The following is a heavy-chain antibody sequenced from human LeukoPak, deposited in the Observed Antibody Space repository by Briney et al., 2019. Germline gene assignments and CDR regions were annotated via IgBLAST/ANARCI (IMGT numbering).Heavy chain of an antibody. CDR1: GYTLTELS. CDR2: FDPEDGET. CDR3: ATRSYDYVWGSYRYLKWYFDY. Sequence: ASVKVSFKVSGYTLTELSMHWVRQAPGKGLEWMGGFDPEDGETIYAQKFQGRVTMTEDTSTDTAYMELSSLRSEDTAVYYCATRSYDYVWGSYRYLKWYFDYWGQETLVTVSS. D-gene: IGHD3-16*02. J-gene: IGHJ4*02. V-gene: IGHV1-24*01.